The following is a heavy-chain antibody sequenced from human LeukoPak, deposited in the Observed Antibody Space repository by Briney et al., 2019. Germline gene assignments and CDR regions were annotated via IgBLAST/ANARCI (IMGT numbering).Heavy chain of an antibody. J-gene: IGHJ3*02. CDR1: GYTFTNYY. D-gene: IGHD2-2*01. V-gene: IGHV1-46*01. CDR3: ARESTGAFDI. CDR2: INPSGGST. Sequence: ASVKVSCKASGYTFTNYYMHWVRQAPGQGLEWMGIINPSGGSTSYAQKFQGRVTMTRDTSTSTVYMELSSLRSEDTAVYFCARESTGAFDIWGQGTMVTVSS.